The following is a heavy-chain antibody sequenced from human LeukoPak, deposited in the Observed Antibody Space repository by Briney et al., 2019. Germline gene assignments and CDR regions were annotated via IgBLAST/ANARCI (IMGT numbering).Heavy chain of an antibody. V-gene: IGHV1-69*13. D-gene: IGHD2-21*02. Sequence: ASVKVSCKASGGTFSSYAISWVRQAPGQGLEWMGGIIPIFGTANYAQKFQGRVTITADESTSTAYMELSSLRSEDTAVYYCARGQSYCGGDCYLGPHWFDPWGQGTLVTVSS. J-gene: IGHJ5*02. CDR1: GGTFSSYA. CDR3: ARGQSYCGGDCYLGPHWFDP. CDR2: IIPIFGTA.